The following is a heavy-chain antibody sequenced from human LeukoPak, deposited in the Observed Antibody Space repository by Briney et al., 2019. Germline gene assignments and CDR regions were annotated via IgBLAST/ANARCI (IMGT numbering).Heavy chain of an antibody. CDR1: GGTFSSYA. Sequence: ASVKVSCKASGGTFSSYAISWVRQAPGQGLEWMGWINTYTGNPTYAQGFTGRFVFSLDTSVSTAYLQINNLKANDSAVYYCARQSSITGTTVGGYWGQGTLVTVSS. CDR3: ARQSSITGTTVGGY. V-gene: IGHV7-4-1*02. CDR2: INTYTGNP. J-gene: IGHJ4*02. D-gene: IGHD1-20*01.